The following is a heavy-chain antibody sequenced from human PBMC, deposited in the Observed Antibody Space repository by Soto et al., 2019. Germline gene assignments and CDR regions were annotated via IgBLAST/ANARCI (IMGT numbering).Heavy chain of an antibody. Sequence: QVQLVQSGAEVKKPGASVKVSCKASGYTFTSYDINWVRQATGQGLEWMGWMNPNSGNTGYAQKCQGRVTIXXTISLCTAYMELSSLRSEDTAAYYCAREVGSRIDYWGQGTLVTVSS. D-gene: IGHD6-13*01. CDR3: AREVGSRIDY. V-gene: IGHV1-8*01. CDR1: GYTFTSYD. J-gene: IGHJ4*02. CDR2: MNPNSGNT.